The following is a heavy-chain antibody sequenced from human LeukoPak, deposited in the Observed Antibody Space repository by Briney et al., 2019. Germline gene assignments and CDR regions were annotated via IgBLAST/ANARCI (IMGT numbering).Heavy chain of an antibody. D-gene: IGHD3-3*01. CDR1: GYTFTGYY. V-gene: IGHV1-2*02. J-gene: IGHJ5*02. CDR2: INPNSGGT. Sequence: ASVKVSCKASGYTFTGYYMHWVRQDPGQGLEWMGWINPNSGGTNYAQKFQGRVTMTRDTSITTTYMELSRLTSDESAVYFCATEASGLNWFDPGGQGTLVTVSS. CDR3: ATEASGLNWFDP.